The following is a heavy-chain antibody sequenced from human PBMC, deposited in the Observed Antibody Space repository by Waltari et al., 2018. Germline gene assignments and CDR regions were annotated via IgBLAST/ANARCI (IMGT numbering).Heavy chain of an antibody. J-gene: IGHJ6*03. D-gene: IGHD2-2*02. CDR3: ARGDVVVVPAAIEHYYYYYMDV. CDR1: GGPISSFY. CDR2: IYTSGST. Sequence: QVQLQESGPGLVKPSETLSLTCTVSGGPISSFYLTWIRQPAGTGLEGIGRIYTSGSTNYNPSLKSRVTMSVDTSKNQFSLKLSSVTAADTAVYYCARGDVVVVPAAIEHYYYYYMDVWGKGTTVTISS. V-gene: IGHV4-4*07.